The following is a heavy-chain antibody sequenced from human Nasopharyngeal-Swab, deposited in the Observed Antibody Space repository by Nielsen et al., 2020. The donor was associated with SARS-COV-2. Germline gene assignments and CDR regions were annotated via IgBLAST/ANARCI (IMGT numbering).Heavy chain of an antibody. CDR3: ARQRVAAAGHYYYYYGMDV. Sequence: SETLPLTCTVSGGSISSSSYYWGWIRQPPGKGLEWIGSIYYSGSTYYNPSLKSRVTISVDTSKNQFSLKLSSVTAADTAVYYCARQRVAAAGHYYYYYGMDVWGQGTTVTVSS. CDR2: IYYSGST. CDR1: GGSISSSSYY. D-gene: IGHD6-13*01. J-gene: IGHJ6*02. V-gene: IGHV4-39*01.